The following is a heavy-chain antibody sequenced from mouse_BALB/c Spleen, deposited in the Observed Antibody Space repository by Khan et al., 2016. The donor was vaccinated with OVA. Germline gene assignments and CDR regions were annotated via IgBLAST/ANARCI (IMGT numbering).Heavy chain of an antibody. J-gene: IGHJ3*01. D-gene: IGHD2-13*01. CDR2: LSSGYTT. CDR1: GFTFSNYG. CDR3: ARDYWFAY. V-gene: IGHV5-6-5*01. Sequence: ELVESGGGLVKPGGSLKLSCAASGFTFSNYGVSWVRQTPEKRLEWVASLSSGYTTYYPDSVQGRFTISRHNARNILYLQMRRLRSQDTAMYYCARDYWFAYWGQGTLVTVSA.